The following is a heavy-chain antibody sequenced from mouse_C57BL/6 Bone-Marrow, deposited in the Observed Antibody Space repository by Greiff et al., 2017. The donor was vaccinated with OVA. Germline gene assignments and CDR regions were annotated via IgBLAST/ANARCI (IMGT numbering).Heavy chain of an antibody. J-gene: IGHJ2*01. CDR1: GYTFTSYG. CDR3: ARRSTVVENYFDY. D-gene: IGHD1-1*01. Sequence: QVQLKESGAELARPGASVKLSCKASGYTFTSYGISWVKQRTGQGLEWIGEIYPRSGNTYYNEKFKGKATLTADKSSSTAYMELRSLTSEDSAVYFCARRSTVVENYFDYWGQGTTLTVSS. CDR2: IYPRSGNT. V-gene: IGHV1-81*01.